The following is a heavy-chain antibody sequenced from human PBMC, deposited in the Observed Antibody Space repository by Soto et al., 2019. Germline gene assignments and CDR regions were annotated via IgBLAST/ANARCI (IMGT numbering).Heavy chain of an antibody. CDR3: ARHDANYDILTGTGWFDP. V-gene: IGHV4-39*01. CDR2: IYYSGST. D-gene: IGHD3-9*01. CDR1: GGSISSSSYY. Sequence: QLQLQESGPGLVKPSETLSLTCTVSGGSISSSSYYWGWIRQPPGKGLEWIGSIYYSGSTYYNPSLKSRVTISVDTSKNQFSLKLSSVTAADTAVYYCARHDANYDILTGTGWFDPWGQGTLVTVSS. J-gene: IGHJ5*02.